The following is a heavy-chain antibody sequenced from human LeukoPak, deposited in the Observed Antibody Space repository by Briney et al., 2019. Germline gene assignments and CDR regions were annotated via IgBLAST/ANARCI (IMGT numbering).Heavy chain of an antibody. CDR1: GGSINSYY. D-gene: IGHD4-23*01. CDR2: VYSSGNT. J-gene: IGHJ4*02. CDR3: ARGGKATVVTM. V-gene: IGHV4-4*07. Sequence: SETLSLTCTVSGGSINSYYWSWIRQPAGKGLEWIGRVYSSGNTNYNPSLKSRVSTSVDTSKNQFSLKLTSVTAADTAVYYCARGGKATVVTMWGQGILVTVSS.